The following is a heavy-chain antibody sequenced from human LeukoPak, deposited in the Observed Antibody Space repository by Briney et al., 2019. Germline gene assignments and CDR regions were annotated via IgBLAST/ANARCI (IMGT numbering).Heavy chain of an antibody. CDR2: ISVYDANT. CDR1: GYSFTSSA. D-gene: IGHD6-13*01. J-gene: IGHJ5*02. CDR3: ARVSSTWSEGLNWFDP. V-gene: IGHV1-18*01. Sequence: ASVKVSCKASGYSFTSSAISWVRQAPGQGLEWMGWISVYDANTKYAQKFQGRVTMTTDTSTSIAYMELRSLRSDDTALYYCARVSSTWSEGLNWFDPWGQGTLVTVSS.